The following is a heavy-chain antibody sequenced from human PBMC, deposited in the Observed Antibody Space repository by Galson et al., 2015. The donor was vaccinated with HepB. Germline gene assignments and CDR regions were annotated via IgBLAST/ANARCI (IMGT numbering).Heavy chain of an antibody. V-gene: IGHV1-18*04. Sequence: SVKVSCKASGYTFTSYGISRVRQAPGQGLEWMGWISAYNGNTNYAQKLQGRVTMTTDTSTSTAYMELRSLRSDDTAVYYCARWVNYYYDSSGYFDAFDIWGQGTMVTVSS. CDR2: ISAYNGNT. J-gene: IGHJ3*02. CDR1: GYTFTSYG. CDR3: ARWVNYYYDSSGYFDAFDI. D-gene: IGHD3-22*01.